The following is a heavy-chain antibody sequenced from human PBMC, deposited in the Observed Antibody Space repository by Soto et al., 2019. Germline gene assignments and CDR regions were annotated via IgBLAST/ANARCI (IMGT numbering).Heavy chain of an antibody. Sequence: QGQLVQSGAEVKKPGASVRVSCKASAYSFIDHYIHWVRQAPGQWLEWIGWVNPNSGGTHYAQIFQGSVTLTRDTYINTAYMELGSLTSDDTALYYGARGGLYNWNYGARDSFDIWGQGAMVNVSS. CDR2: VNPNSGGT. CDR3: ARGGLYNWNYGARDSFDI. D-gene: IGHD1-7*01. J-gene: IGHJ3*02. V-gene: IGHV1-2*02. CDR1: AYSFIDHY.